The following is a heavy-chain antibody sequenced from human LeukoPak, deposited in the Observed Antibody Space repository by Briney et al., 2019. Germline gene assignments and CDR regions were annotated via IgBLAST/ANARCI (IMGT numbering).Heavy chain of an antibody. CDR1: GFTFSSNW. CDR3: ARTRGSGYLTLDY. Sequence: GGSLRLSCAASGFTFSSNWMHWVRQAPGKGLVWVSRINEDGSTTNYADSVKGRFTISRDNAENSLYLQMSSLRAEDTAVYYCARTRGSGYLTLDYWGQGTLVTVSS. CDR2: INEDGSTT. D-gene: IGHD3-22*01. J-gene: IGHJ4*02. V-gene: IGHV3-74*01.